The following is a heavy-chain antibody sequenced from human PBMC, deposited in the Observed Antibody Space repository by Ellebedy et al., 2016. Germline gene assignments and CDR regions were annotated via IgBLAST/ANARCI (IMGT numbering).Heavy chain of an antibody. V-gene: IGHV3-11*03. CDR2: LSEVSSWI. D-gene: IGHD1-26*01. CDR1: GFAFSDHF. J-gene: IGHJ4*03. Sequence: GESLKISXEASGFAFSDHFMTWIRQAPGKGLEWVSDLSEVSSWIRYADSVKGRFTISRDNAKNSLYLQMTNLRVDDTAVYYCAAARLLRGATGFFDAWGPGTLVTVSS. CDR3: AAARLLRGATGFFDA.